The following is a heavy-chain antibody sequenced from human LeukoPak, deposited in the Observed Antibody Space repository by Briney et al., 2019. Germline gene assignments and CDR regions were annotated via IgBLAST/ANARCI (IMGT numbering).Heavy chain of an antibody. CDR2: IYYSGST. Sequence: PSETLSLTCTVSGGSISSYYWSWIRQPPGKGLEWIGYIYYSGSTNYNPSLKSRVTISVDTSKNQFSLKLSSVTAADTAVYYCARYASGSYYYGMDVWGQGTTVTVSS. J-gene: IGHJ6*02. D-gene: IGHD3-10*01. CDR3: ARYASGSYYYGMDV. CDR1: GGSISSYY. V-gene: IGHV4-59*01.